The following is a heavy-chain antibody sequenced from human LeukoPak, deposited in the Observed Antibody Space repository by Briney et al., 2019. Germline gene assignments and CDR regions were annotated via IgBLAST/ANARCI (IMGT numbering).Heavy chain of an antibody. CDR2: IWYDGSNK. CDR1: GFTFSSYG. D-gene: IGHD6-13*01. Sequence: PGGSLRLSCAASGFTFSSYGMHWVRQAPGKGLEWVAVIWYDGSNKYYADSVKGRFTISRDNSKNTLYLQMNSLRAEDTAVYYCARSYSSSWYPLDYWGQGTLVTVSS. J-gene: IGHJ4*02. CDR3: ARSYSSSWYPLDY. V-gene: IGHV3-33*01.